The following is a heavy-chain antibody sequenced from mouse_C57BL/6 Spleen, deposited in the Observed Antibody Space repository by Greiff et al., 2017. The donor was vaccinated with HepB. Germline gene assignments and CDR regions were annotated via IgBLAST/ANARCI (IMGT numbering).Heavy chain of an antibody. CDR3: AAPYSNYEDYYAMDY. D-gene: IGHD2-5*01. CDR1: GYTFTSYW. J-gene: IGHJ4*01. CDR2: INPSSGYT. V-gene: IGHV1-7*01. Sequence: VQLQQSGAELAKPGASVKLSCKASGYTFTSYWMHWVKQRPGQGLEWIGYINPSSGYTKYNQKFKDKATLTADKSSSTAYMHLRSLTYEDSAVYYCAAPYSNYEDYYAMDYWGQGTSVTFSS.